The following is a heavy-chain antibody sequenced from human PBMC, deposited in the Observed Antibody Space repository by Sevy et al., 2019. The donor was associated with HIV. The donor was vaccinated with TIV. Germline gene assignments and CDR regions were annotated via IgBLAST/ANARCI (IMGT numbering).Heavy chain of an antibody. Sequence: GESLKISCKGSGYTFTDYWVGWVRQMPGKGLEWMGIIYPGDSDTTYSPSFQGQVTIPADKSLSTAYLRWSSLKASETAMYYCARGARGTLPSYYYYTLNIWGQGTTVTVSS. CDR1: GYTFTDYW. J-gene: IGHJ6*02. CDR3: ARGARGTLPSYYYYTLNI. V-gene: IGHV5-51*01. CDR2: IYPGDSDT. D-gene: IGHD1-1*01.